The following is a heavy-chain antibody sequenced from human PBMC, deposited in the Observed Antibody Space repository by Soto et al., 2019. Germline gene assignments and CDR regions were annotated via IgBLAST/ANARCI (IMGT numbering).Heavy chain of an antibody. D-gene: IGHD2-15*01. CDR3: AKQDLVVVVAATPHFDY. J-gene: IGHJ4*02. V-gene: IGHV3-23*01. CDR2: ISGSGGST. CDR1: GFTFSSYA. Sequence: GGSLRLSCAASGFTFSSYAMSWVRRAPGQGLEWVSAISGSGGSTYYADSVKGRFTISRDNSKNTLYLQMNSLRAEDTAVYYCAKQDLVVVVAATPHFDYWGQGTLVTVSS.